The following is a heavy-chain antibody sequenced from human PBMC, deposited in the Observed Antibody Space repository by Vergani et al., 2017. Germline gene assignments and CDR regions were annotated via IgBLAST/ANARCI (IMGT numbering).Heavy chain of an antibody. CDR2: IRYDGSNK. D-gene: IGHD3-22*01. J-gene: IGHJ4*02. CDR3: TRHYSSSGYYDY. V-gene: IGHV3-30*02. Sequence: QVQLVESGGGVVQPGGSLRLSCAASGFTFSSYGMHWVRQAPGKGLEWVAFIRYDGSNKYYADSVKGRFTISRDNSKNTLYLQMNSLRAEDTAVYYCTRHYSSSGYYDYWGQGTLVTVAS. CDR1: GFTFSSYG.